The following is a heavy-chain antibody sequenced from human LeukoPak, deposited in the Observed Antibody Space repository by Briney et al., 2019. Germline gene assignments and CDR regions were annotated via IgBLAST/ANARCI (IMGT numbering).Heavy chain of an antibody. J-gene: IGHJ4*02. Sequence: GGSLRLSCAASGFTFSSYSMNWVRQAPGKGLEWVSSISSSSSYIYYADSVKGRFTISRDNAKNSLYLQMNSLRAEDTAVYYCARALALSYFDYWGQGTLVTVSS. CDR1: GFTFSSYS. CDR3: ARALALSYFDY. CDR2: ISSSSSYI. V-gene: IGHV3-21*04.